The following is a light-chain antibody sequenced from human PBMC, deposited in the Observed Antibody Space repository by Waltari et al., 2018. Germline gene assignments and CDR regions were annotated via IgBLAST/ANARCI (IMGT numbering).Light chain of an antibody. CDR3: QQRSNWPGT. V-gene: IGKV3-11*01. CDR2: DVS. Sequence: EIVLTQSPATLSLSPGERATLSCRASQSLRRYLAWYQQKPGQAPRLLIYDVSNRATGIPARFSGSGSGTDFTLTINSLEPEDFAVYYCQQRSNWPGTFGQGTRVEIK. CDR1: QSLRRY. J-gene: IGKJ1*01.